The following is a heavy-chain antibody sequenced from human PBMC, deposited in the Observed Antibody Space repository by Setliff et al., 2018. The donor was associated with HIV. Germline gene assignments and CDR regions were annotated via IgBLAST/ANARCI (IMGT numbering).Heavy chain of an antibody. CDR2: ISTSGDTI. V-gene: IGHV3-48*03. Sequence: GASLRLSCAASGFTFRNYEMNWVRQAPGKGLEWISYISTSGDTIYYAASVRGRFTISRDSAKNSLYLQLHSLRPEDTALYYCARVDYVWGTHRYAIDILGQGTMVTVSS. J-gene: IGHJ3*02. CDR3: ARVDYVWGTHRYAIDI. CDR1: GFTFRNYE. D-gene: IGHD3-16*02.